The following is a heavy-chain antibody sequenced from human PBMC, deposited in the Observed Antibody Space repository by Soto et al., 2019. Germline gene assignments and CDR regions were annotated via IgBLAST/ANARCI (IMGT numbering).Heavy chain of an antibody. CDR3: ARFGRVGATIHYYYGMDV. J-gene: IGHJ6*02. CDR1: GGTFSSYA. V-gene: IGHV1-69*12. D-gene: IGHD1-26*01. CDR2: IIPIFGTA. Sequence: QVQLVQSGAEVKKPGSSVKVSCKASGGTFSSYAISWVRQAPGQGLEWMGGIIPIFGTANYAQKFQGRVTITADXXTXTXXMELSSLRSEDTAVYYCARFGRVGATIHYYYGMDVWGQGTTVTVSS.